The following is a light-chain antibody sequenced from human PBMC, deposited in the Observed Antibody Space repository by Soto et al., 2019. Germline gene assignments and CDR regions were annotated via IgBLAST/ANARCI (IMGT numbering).Light chain of an antibody. CDR2: VAS. J-gene: IGKJ1*01. CDR1: QSVSSSY. CDR3: QQYGSSPPWT. Sequence: EIVLTQSPGTLSLSPGERATLSCRASQSVSSSYLAWYQQKPGQAPRLLIFVASSRATGIPDRFSDSGSGTDFTLTISRLEPEDFAVYYCQQYGSSPPWTFGQGTKVEIK. V-gene: IGKV3-20*01.